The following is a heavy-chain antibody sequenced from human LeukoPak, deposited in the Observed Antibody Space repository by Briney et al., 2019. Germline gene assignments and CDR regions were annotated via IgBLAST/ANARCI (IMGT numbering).Heavy chain of an antibody. CDR1: GYTFTSYY. J-gene: IGHJ4*02. D-gene: IGHD3-10*01. CDR3: ARAPLLMVRGVRG. V-gene: IGHV1-46*01. Sequence: GASVKVSRKASGYTFTSYYMHWVRQAPGQGLEWMGIINPSGGSTSYAQKFQGRVTMTRDTSTSTVYMELSSLRSEDTAVYYCARAPLLMVRGVRGWGQGTLVTVSS. CDR2: INPSGGST.